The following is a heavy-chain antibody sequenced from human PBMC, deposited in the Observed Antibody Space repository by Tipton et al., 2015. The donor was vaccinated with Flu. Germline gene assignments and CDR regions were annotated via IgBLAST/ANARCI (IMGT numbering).Heavy chain of an antibody. J-gene: IGHJ6*02. CDR2: INPNSGGT. V-gene: IGHV1-2*06. CDR3: ARTCIAAAGTCYYGMDV. D-gene: IGHD6-13*01. Sequence: QLVQSGAEVKKPGASVKVSCKASGYTFTGYYMHWVRQAPGQGLEWMGRINPNSGGTNYAQKFQGRVTMTRDTSISTAYMELSRLRSDDTAVYYCARTCIAAAGTCYYGMDVWSQGTTVTVSS. CDR1: GYTFTGYY.